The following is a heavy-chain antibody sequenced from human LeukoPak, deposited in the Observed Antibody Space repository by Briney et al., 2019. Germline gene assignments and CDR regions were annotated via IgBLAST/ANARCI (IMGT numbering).Heavy chain of an antibody. D-gene: IGHD3-10*01. CDR2: ISSAGADT. J-gene: IGHJ3*01. Sequence: TGGSLRLSCAGSGFTFGDYYMSWIRQAPGKGLGWVSYISSAGADTYHADAVKGRFTISRANATNSVFLQMDTLRAEETGMSFCAVGWASNGNSGRVIAFDVGAKGQRSPSLQ. CDR3: AVGWASNGNSGRVIAFDV. CDR1: GFTFGDYY. V-gene: IGHV3-11*01.